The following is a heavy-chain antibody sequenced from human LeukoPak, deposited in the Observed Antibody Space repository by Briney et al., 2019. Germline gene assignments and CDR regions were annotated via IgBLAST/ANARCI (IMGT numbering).Heavy chain of an antibody. CDR3: ARAGAAQPYYFDY. CDR2: IYHSGST. V-gene: IGHV4-30-2*01. Sequence: SQTLSLTCAVSGGSISSGAYAWSWIRQPPGKGLEWIGYIYHSGSTYYNPSLKSRVTISVDRSKNQFSLKLSSVTAADTAVYYCARAGAAQPYYFDYWGQGTLVTVSS. J-gene: IGHJ4*02. CDR1: GGSISSGAYA. D-gene: IGHD6-6*01.